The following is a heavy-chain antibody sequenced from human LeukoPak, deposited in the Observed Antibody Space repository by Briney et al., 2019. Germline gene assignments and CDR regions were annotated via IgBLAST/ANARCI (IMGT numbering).Heavy chain of an antibody. D-gene: IGHD6-13*01. Sequence: GGSLRLSCAASGFTFSSYAMSWVRQAPGKGLEWVSTISGNGGDTYYADSVKGRFTISRDNSKNTLYLQMSGLRAEDTAVYYCARVDGSSSCPDYWGQGILVTVSS. CDR2: ISGNGGDT. CDR3: ARVDGSSSCPDY. J-gene: IGHJ4*02. V-gene: IGHV3-23*01. CDR1: GFTFSSYA.